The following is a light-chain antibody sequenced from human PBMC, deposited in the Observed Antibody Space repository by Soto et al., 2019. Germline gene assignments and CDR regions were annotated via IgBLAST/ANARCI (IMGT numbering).Light chain of an antibody. CDR2: AAS. CDR3: LQHYSYPWT. Sequence: DIKMNQSPSTLSASVGDRVTITCRASQTISSWLAWYQQKPGKAPKLLIYAASSLQGGVPSRFSGSGSGTEFTLTISSLQPEDFATYSCLQHYSYPWTFGQGTKVDIK. V-gene: IGKV1-5*01. CDR1: QTISSW. J-gene: IGKJ1*01.